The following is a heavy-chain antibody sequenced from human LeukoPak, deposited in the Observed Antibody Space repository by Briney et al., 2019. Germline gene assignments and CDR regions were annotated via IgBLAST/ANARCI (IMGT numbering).Heavy chain of an antibody. CDR2: IDPRDSYT. D-gene: IGHD5-12*01. Sequence: GESLKVSCKGSGYSFTSYWISWGRQMPGKGLEWNGRIDPRDSYTNYIPAFQGHVTISAAKSISTAYLQWSSLKASVTAMYYCPRNRWLRVFDYWGQGTLVTVSS. CDR1: GYSFTSYW. V-gene: IGHV5-10-1*01. J-gene: IGHJ4*02. CDR3: PRNRWLRVFDY.